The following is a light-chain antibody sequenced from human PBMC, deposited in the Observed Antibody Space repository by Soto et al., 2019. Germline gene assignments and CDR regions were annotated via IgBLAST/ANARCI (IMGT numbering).Light chain of an antibody. CDR2: EVN. V-gene: IGLV2-8*01. CDR1: SSDVGAYDY. CDR3: SSFAANDNVM. J-gene: IGLJ3*02. Sequence: QSALTQPPSASGSPGQSVTISCTGTSSDVGAYDYVCWYQQHPGKAPKLMIYEVNKRPSGVPDRFSGSKSGNTASLTVSGLQAGDEADYYCSSFAANDNVMFGGGTKVTVL.